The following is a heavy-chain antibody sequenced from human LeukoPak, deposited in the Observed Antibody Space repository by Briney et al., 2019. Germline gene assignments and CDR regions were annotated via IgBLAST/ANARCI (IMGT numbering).Heavy chain of an antibody. J-gene: IGHJ6*03. CDR1: GYTFTGYY. CDR3: ARDYDSSENYYYYMDV. Sequence: ASVKVSCKASGYTFTGYYMHWVRQAPGQGLEWMGWINPNSGGTDYAQKFQGRVTMTRDTSISTAYMELSRLRSDDTAVYYCARDYDSSENYYYYMDVWGKGTTVTVSS. D-gene: IGHD3-22*01. V-gene: IGHV1-2*02. CDR2: INPNSGGT.